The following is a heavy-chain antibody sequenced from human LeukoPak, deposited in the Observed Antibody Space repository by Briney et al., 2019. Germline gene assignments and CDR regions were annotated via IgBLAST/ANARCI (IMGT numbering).Heavy chain of an antibody. CDR3: ARVSYASGAFDI. V-gene: IGHV1-3*01. J-gene: IGHJ3*02. D-gene: IGHD2-2*01. CDR1: GYSFTSYA. CDR2: INVGNGDT. Sequence: ASVKVSCKASGYSFTSYAMHWAHQAPGQRLEWMGWINVGNGDTKYSQKFQGRVTITRDTSASTAYMELSSLRSEDTAVYYCARVSYASGAFDIWGQGTTVTVSS.